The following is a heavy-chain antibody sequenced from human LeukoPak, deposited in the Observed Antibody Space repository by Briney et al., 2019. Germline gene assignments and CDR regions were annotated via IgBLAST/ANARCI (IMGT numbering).Heavy chain of an antibody. CDR2: ISGSGGST. CDR3: AKDNSARYYDFWSGAMDV. V-gene: IGHV3-23*01. J-gene: IGHJ6*02. Sequence: GGSLRLSCAASGFTFSSYAMSWVRQAPGKGLEWVSAISGSGGSTYYADSVKGRFTISRDNSKNTLYLQMNSLRTEDTALYYCAKDNSARYYDFWSGAMDVWGQGTTVTVSS. D-gene: IGHD3-3*01. CDR1: GFTFSSYA.